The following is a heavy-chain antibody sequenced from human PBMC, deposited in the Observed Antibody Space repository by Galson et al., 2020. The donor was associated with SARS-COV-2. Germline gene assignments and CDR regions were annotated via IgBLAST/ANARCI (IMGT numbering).Heavy chain of an antibody. CDR2: ITSSGSTI. CDR3: ARAPYRGDY. D-gene: IGHD4-4*01. CDR1: GFTFSIYE. Sequence: GGSLRLSCAASGFTFSIYEMNWVRQAPGKGLEWISCITSSGSTIYYADSVKGRFIIPRDNAKNSLYLQMNNLRAEDTAVYYCARAPYRGDYWGQGTLVTVSS. V-gene: IGHV3-48*03. J-gene: IGHJ4*02.